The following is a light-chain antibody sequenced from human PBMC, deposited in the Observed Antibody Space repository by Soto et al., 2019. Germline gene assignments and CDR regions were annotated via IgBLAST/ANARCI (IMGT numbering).Light chain of an antibody. J-gene: IGKJ3*01. CDR3: LRLKGYPVFT. CDR2: AAS. CDR1: QGISSS. V-gene: IGKV1-9*01. Sequence: DIQLTQSPSFLSASVGDRVTITCRASQGISSSLAWYQQKPGKAPHLLIYAASTWQSGVPSRVSGSGSGTEFNLTLSSLQPEDFATYYCLRLKGYPVFTFGPGTKVEIK.